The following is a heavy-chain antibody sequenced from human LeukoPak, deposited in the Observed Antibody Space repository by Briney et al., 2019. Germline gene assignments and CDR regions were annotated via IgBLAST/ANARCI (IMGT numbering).Heavy chain of an antibody. CDR1: GFTFSSYG. J-gene: IGHJ5*02. Sequence: GGSLRLSCAASGFTFSSYGMSWVRQAPGKGLEWVSAISGSGGSTYYADSVKGRFTISRDNSKNTLYLQMNSLRAEDTAVYYCAKDPVLYGSGSSWGQGTLVTVSS. D-gene: IGHD3-10*01. CDR2: ISGSGGST. CDR3: AKDPVLYGSGSS. V-gene: IGHV3-23*01.